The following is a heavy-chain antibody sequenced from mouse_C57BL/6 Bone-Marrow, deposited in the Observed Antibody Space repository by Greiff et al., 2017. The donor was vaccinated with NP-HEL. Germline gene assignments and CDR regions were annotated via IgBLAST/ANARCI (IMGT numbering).Heavy chain of an antibody. Sequence: QVQLQQPGAELVKPGASVKMSCKASGYTFTSYWITWVKQRPGQGLEWIGDIYPGSGSTNYNEKFKSKATLTVDTSSSTAYMQLSSLTSEDSAVYYCARERLGNSVFAYWGQGTLVTISA. V-gene: IGHV1-55*01. J-gene: IGHJ3*01. CDR3: ARERLGNSVFAY. CDR2: IYPGSGST. CDR1: GYTFTSYW. D-gene: IGHD2-1*01.